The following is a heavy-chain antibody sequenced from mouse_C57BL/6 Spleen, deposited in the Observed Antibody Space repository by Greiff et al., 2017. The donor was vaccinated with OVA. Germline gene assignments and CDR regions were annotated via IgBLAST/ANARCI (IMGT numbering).Heavy chain of an antibody. CDR1: GFTFSDYG. CDR2: ISSGSSTI. D-gene: IGHD1-1*01. CDR3: ANDYGSSPNYAMDY. J-gene: IGHJ4*01. V-gene: IGHV5-17*01. Sequence: EVQVVESGGGLVKPGGSLKLSCAASGFTFSDYGMHWVRQAPEKGLEWVAYISSGSSTIYYADTVKGRFTISSDNATNTLLLQMTSLRSEDTAMYYCANDYGSSPNYAMDYWGQGTSVTVSS.